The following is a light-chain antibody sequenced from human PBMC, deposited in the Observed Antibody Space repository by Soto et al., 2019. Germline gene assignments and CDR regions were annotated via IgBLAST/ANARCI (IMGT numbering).Light chain of an antibody. J-gene: IGKJ5*01. Sequence: EIVLTQSPATLSLSPGERATLSCRASQSLSSYLAWYQQKPGQAPRLLIYDASNRATGIPDRFSGSGSGTDFTLTISRLEPEDFAVYYCQQYGSSPPITFGQGTRLEIK. V-gene: IGKV3-20*01. CDR2: DAS. CDR3: QQYGSSPPIT. CDR1: QSLSSY.